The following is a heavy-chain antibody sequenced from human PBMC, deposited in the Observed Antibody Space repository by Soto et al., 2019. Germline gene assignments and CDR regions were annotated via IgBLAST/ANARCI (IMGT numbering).Heavy chain of an antibody. CDR1: GFTFSSYG. J-gene: IGHJ4*02. CDR3: ARDAGPARADY. CDR2: IWYDGSNK. V-gene: IGHV3-33*01. Sequence: GGSLRLSCAASGFTFSSYGMHWVRQAPGKGLEWVAVIWYDGSNKYYADSVKGRFTISRDNSKNTLYLQMNSLRAEDTAVYYCARDAGPARADYWGQGTLVTVSS.